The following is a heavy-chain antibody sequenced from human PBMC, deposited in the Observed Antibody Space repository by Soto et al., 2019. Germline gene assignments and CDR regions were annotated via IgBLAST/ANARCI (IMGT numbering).Heavy chain of an antibody. CDR3: ARDELRVLPDRWFDP. CDR2: ISAYNGNT. D-gene: IGHD3-3*01. CDR1: GYTFTSYG. Sequence: ASVKVSCKASGYTFTSYGISWVRQAPGQGLEWMGWISAYNGNTNYAQKLQGRVTMTTDTSTSTAYMELRSLRSDDTAVYYCARDELRVLPDRWFDPWGQGTLVTVSS. V-gene: IGHV1-18*01. J-gene: IGHJ5*02.